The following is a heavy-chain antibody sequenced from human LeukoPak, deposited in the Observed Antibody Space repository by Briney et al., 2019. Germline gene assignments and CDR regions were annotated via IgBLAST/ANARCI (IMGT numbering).Heavy chain of an antibody. CDR1: GGTFSSYA. Sequence: SVKVSCKASGGTFSSYAISWVRQAPGQGLEWMGRIIPILGIANYAQKFQGRVTITADKSTSTAYMELSSLRSEDTAVYYCARDSFDSSSYFDYWGQGTLVTVSS. CDR3: ARDSFDSSSYFDY. J-gene: IGHJ4*02. V-gene: IGHV1-69*04. D-gene: IGHD6-13*01. CDR2: IIPILGIA.